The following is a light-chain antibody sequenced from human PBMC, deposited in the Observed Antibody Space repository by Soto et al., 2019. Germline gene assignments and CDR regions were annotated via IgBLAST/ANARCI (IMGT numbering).Light chain of an antibody. J-gene: IGKJ1*01. CDR3: LQDSNYPRT. CDR2: AAS. V-gene: IGKV1-6*01. Sequence: AIQMTQSPSSLSASVGDRVTITCRASQGIRNELGWVQQRPGKAPKLLIYAASTLESGVTSRSSASGSGTDFTLTISSLRPEDCATYYCLQDSNYPRTFGQGTKVEIK. CDR1: QGIRNE.